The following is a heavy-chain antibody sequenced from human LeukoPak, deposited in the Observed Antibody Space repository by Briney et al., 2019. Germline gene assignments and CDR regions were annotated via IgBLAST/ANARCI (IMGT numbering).Heavy chain of an antibody. D-gene: IGHD2-2*01. V-gene: IGHV4-61*08. J-gene: IGHJ6*02. CDR2: IYYSGST. CDR1: GGSISSGDYY. Sequence: SQTLSLTCTVSGGSISSGDYYWSWIRQPPGKGLEWIGYIYYSGSTNYNPSLKSRVTISVDTSKNQFSLKLSSVTAADTAVYYCARVGCSSTSCYAGDYYYYGVDVWGQGTTVTVSS. CDR3: ARVGCSSTSCYAGDYYYYGVDV.